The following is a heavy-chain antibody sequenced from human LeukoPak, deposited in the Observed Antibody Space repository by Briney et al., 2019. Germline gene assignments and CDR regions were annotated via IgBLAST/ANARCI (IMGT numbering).Heavy chain of an antibody. CDR1: GGSISSSSYY. V-gene: IGHV4-39*01. CDR2: IYYSGST. J-gene: IGHJ4*02. D-gene: IGHD3-22*01. Sequence: SETLSLTCTVSGGSISSSSYYWGWIRQPPGKGLEGIGSIYYSGSTYYNPSLKSRVTISVDTSKNQFSLKLSSVTAADTAVYYCAKGYYYDSSGYYQRGYFDYWGQGTLVTVSS. CDR3: AKGYYYDSSGYYQRGYFDY.